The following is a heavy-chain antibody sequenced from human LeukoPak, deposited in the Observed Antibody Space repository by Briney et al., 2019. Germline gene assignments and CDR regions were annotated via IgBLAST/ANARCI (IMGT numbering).Heavy chain of an antibody. V-gene: IGHV4-59*01. CDR1: GGSISSYY. J-gene: IGHJ4*02. CDR3: ARSQVGDLDY. CDR2: IYYSGST. Sequence: SETLSLTCTVSGGSISSYYWSWIRQPPGKVLEWIGYIYYSGSTNYNPSLKSRVTISVDTSKNQSSLKLSSVTAADTAVYYCARSQVGDLDYWGQGTLVTVSS. D-gene: IGHD1-26*01.